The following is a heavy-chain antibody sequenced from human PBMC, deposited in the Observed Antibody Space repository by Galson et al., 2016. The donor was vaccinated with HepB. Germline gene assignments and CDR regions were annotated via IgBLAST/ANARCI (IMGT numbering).Heavy chain of an antibody. J-gene: IGHJ4*02. V-gene: IGHV4-4*01. CDR1: NYSITNNNW. D-gene: IGHD1-20*01. CDR2: IYHSGHT. CDR3: ARGTRYNWNYLDY. Sequence: ETLSLTCAVSNYSITNNNWWSWVRQPPGKRLEWIAEIYHSGHTNYNPSPKSRVTISLDKSKNQFSLNLTSVTAADTAVYFCARGTRYNWNYLDYWGPGSLVTVSS.